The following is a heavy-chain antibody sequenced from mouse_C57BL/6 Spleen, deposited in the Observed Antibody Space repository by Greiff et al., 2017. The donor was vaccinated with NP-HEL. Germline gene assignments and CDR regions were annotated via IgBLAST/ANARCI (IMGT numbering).Heavy chain of an antibody. CDR1: GYAFTNYL. CDR3: ARERTWYFDV. V-gene: IGHV1-54*01. J-gene: IGHJ1*03. Sequence: QVQLKESGAELVRPGTSVKVSCKASGYAFTNYLIEWVKQRPGQGLEWIGVINPGSGGTNYNEKFKGKATLTADKSSSTAYMQLSSLTSEDSAVYFCARERTWYFDVWGTGTTVTVSS. CDR2: INPGSGGT.